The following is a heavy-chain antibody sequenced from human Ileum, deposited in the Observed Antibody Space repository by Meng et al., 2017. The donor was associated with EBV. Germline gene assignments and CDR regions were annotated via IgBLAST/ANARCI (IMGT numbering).Heavy chain of an antibody. Sequence: GGGVGKPGGPLRLSCAASGFTFTNAWMSWVRQAPGKGLEWVGRIRNKTNGGTADYAAPVKGRFSISRDDSKNTLYLQMNSLKIEDTAMYYCTTGKQWLVPWGQGTLVTVSS. J-gene: IGHJ5*02. D-gene: IGHD6-19*01. CDR2: IRNKTNGGTA. CDR3: TTGKQWLVP. CDR1: GFTFTNAW. V-gene: IGHV3-15*01.